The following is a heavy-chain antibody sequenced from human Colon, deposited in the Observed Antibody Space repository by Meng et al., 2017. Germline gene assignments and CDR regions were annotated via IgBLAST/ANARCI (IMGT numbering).Heavy chain of an antibody. CDR1: GYSFRTYA. CDR2: INMYTGDP. CDR3: VRHNGDSDFDY. V-gene: IGHV7-4-1*02. Sequence: QVQLVQSGSELKKPGASVKVSCKASGYSFRTYAINWVRQAPGQGLQWMGWINMYTGDPSYVEGFAGRFVFSLDISVSTAYLQISSLKAEDTAVYFCVRHNGDSDFDYWGQGTLVTRLL. J-gene: IGHJ4*02. D-gene: IGHD2-21*02.